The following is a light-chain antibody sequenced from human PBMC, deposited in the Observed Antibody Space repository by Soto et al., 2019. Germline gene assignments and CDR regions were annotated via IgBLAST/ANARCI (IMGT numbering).Light chain of an antibody. J-gene: IGLJ2*01. CDR3: SSYTASSTYVV. Sequence: QSALTQPASVSGSPGQSITISCTGTSSDVGGYNYVSWYQKHPGKAPKLMVYDVTNRPSGVSTRFSGSKSGNTASLTISGLQAEDEADYYCSSYTASSTYVVFGGGTKLTVL. CDR1: SSDVGGYNY. V-gene: IGLV2-14*01. CDR2: DVT.